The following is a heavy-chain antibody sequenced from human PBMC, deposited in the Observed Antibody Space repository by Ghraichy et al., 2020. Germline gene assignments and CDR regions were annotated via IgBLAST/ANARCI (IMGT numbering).Heavy chain of an antibody. CDR2: ISWDGGNT. Sequence: GGSLRLSCAASGFTFDDYTMNWVRQSPGKGLEWVSLISWDGGNTYYADSMKGLFTIYRDNSKNSLYQQKNSLGTEDTALYYWAKGGIAAVGHQLDWFDPWCQGTLVTVSS. V-gene: IGHV3-43*01. CDR1: GFTFDDYT. J-gene: IGHJ5*02. CDR3: AKGGIAAVGHQLDWFDP. D-gene: IGHD6-13*01.